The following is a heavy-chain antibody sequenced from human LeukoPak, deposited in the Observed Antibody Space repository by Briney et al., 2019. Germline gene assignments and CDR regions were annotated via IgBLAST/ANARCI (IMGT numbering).Heavy chain of an antibody. CDR2: ISYDGSTT. Sequence: PGGSLRLSCAASGFILGTYPMHWVRQAPGKGMEWVAVISYDGSTTYYADSMKGRFTVSRDNSKNTLYLQMNGLRAEDTAVYYCASHRGPDYYGSGSYYNAYFDYWGQGTLVTVSS. D-gene: IGHD3-10*01. V-gene: IGHV3-30*04. J-gene: IGHJ4*02. CDR3: ASHRGPDYYGSGSYYNAYFDY. CDR1: GFILGTYP.